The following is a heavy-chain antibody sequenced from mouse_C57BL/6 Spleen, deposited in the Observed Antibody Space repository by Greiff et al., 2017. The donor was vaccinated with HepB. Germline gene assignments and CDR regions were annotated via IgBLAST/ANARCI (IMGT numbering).Heavy chain of an antibody. Sequence: DVQLVESGGGLVKPGGSLKLSCAASGFTFSSYAMSWVRQTPEKRLEWVATISDGGSYTYYPDNVKGRFTISRDNAKNNLYLQMSHLKSEDTAMYYCARDAYDGYYFFAYWGQGTLVTVSA. CDR2: ISDGGSYT. V-gene: IGHV5-4*01. CDR1: GFTFSSYA. CDR3: ARDAYDGYYFFAY. D-gene: IGHD2-3*01. J-gene: IGHJ3*01.